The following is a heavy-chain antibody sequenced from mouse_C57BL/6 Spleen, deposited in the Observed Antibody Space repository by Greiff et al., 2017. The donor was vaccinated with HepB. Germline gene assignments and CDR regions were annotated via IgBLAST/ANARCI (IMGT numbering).Heavy chain of an antibody. J-gene: IGHJ4*01. Sequence: QVQLQQPGAELVKPGASVKMSCKASGYTFTSYWITWVKQRPGQGLEWIGDIYPGSGSTNYNEKFKSKATLTVDTSSSTAYMQLSSLTSEDSAVYYCARETAQATEAMDYWGQGTSVTVSS. CDR3: ARETAQATEAMDY. D-gene: IGHD3-2*02. V-gene: IGHV1-55*01. CDR2: IYPGSGST. CDR1: GYTFTSYW.